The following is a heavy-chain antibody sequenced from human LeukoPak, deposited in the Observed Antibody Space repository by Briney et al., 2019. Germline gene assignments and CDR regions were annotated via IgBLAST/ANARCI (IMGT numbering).Heavy chain of an antibody. D-gene: IGHD2-2*01. CDR3: ASPYCSSTSCYRGGRGCCWAFDI. CDR1: GFTFSSYG. Sequence: GGSLRLSCAASGFTFSSYGMHWVRQAPGKGLEWVAFIRYDGSNKYYADSVKGRFTISRDNSKNTLYLQMNSLRAEDTAVYYCASPYCSSTSCYRGGRGCCWAFDIWGQGTMVTISS. J-gene: IGHJ3*02. CDR2: IRYDGSNK. V-gene: IGHV3-30*02.